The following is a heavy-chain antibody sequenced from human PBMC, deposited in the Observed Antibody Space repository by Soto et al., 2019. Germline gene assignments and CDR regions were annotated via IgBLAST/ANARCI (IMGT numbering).Heavy chain of an antibody. CDR1: GGTFSSYA. J-gene: IGHJ4*02. D-gene: IGHD3-22*01. Sequence: SVKVSCKASGGTFSSYAISWVRQAPGQGLEWMGGIIPIFGTANYAQKFQGRVTITADESTSTAYMELSSLRSEDTAVYYCARATYDSSGQYNFDYWGQGTLVTVSS. CDR3: ARATYDSSGQYNFDY. V-gene: IGHV1-69*13. CDR2: IIPIFGTA.